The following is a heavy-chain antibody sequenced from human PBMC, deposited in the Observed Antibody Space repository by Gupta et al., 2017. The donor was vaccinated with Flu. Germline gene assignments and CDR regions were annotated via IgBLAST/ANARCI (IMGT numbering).Heavy chain of an antibody. J-gene: IGHJ4*02. CDR3: ATDSGGVVSGSAFHY. CDR2: IDYSGST. Sequence: QVQLQESGPGLVKPSQTLSLTCTVSGGSISSGGYYWSWIRQHPGKGLEWSGYIDYSGSTYYNPSLKSRVTILVDTSKNQFSLRLTSVTAADTAGYYCATDSGGVVSGSAFHYWGQGTLVTVSS. CDR1: GGSISSGGYY. D-gene: IGHD1-26*01. V-gene: IGHV4-31*03.